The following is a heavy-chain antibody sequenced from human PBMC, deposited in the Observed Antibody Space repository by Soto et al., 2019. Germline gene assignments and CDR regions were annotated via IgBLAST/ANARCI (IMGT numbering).Heavy chain of an antibody. CDR3: ARDRLRRIDS. V-gene: IGHV3-11*01. J-gene: IGHJ4*02. Sequence: GGSLRLSCGASGFPFSDYYMNWLRQAPGKGLEWVSYINSGGNSIYYADSVKGRFTISRDNARNSLYLQMNSLRAEDTAVYYCARDRLRRIDSWGQGTLVTVSS. CDR2: INSGGNSI. D-gene: IGHD5-12*01. CDR1: GFPFSDYY.